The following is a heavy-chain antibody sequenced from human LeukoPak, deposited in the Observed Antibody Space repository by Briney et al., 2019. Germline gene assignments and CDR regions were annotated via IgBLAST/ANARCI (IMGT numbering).Heavy chain of an antibody. CDR2: TSADESIK. V-gene: IGHV3-30-3*01. J-gene: IGHJ4*02. CDR3: TTEGRGY. Sequence: TGGSLRLSCTVSGFPFTDYVIHWVRQAPGKGLEWVAVTSADESIKIYNDSVRGRFTISRDNSKNIQYLQMNSVRVEDTAVYYCTTEGRGYWGQGTLVTVSS. CDR1: GFPFTDYV.